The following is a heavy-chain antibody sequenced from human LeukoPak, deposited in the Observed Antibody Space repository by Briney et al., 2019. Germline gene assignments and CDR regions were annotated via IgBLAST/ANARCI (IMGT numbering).Heavy chain of an antibody. CDR2: ISNSGGST. V-gene: IGHV3-23*01. CDR1: GFTFSSYA. J-gene: IGHJ4*02. Sequence: PGGSLRLSCAASGFTFSSYAMSWVRQAPGKGLEWVSGISNSGGSTYYADSVKGRFTISRDNSKNTLYLQMNRLRAEDTAIYYCAKSRNRVATINFDYWGQGTLVTVSS. CDR3: AKSRNRVATINFDY. D-gene: IGHD5-12*01.